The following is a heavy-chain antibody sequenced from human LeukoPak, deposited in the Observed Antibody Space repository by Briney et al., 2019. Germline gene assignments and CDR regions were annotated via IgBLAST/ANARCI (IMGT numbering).Heavy chain of an antibody. V-gene: IGHV1-46*01. J-gene: IGHJ4*02. Sequence: ASVKVSCKASGYTFTGYYMHWVRQAPGQGLEWMGIINPSGGSTSYAQKFQGRVTITADTSTDTAYMELSSLRSEDTAVYYCAKNRRYSSSRFDYWGQGTLVTVSS. CDR2: INPSGGST. D-gene: IGHD6-13*01. CDR1: GYTFTGYY. CDR3: AKNRRYSSSRFDY.